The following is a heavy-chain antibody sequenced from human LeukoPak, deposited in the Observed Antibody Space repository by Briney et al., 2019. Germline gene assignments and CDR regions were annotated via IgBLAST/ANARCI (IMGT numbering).Heavy chain of an antibody. CDR2: IRYDGTHQ. D-gene: IGHD6-19*01. Sequence: GGSLRLSCAASAFNFSIYGIHCVRQAPGKGLECVTFIRYDGTHQEYADSVKGRFTISRDNAKNIVYVQMNTLRVEDTAIYYCAKVGSGWYGIDYWGQGTLVTVSS. J-gene: IGHJ4*02. CDR3: AKVGSGWYGIDY. CDR1: AFNFSIYG. V-gene: IGHV3-30*02.